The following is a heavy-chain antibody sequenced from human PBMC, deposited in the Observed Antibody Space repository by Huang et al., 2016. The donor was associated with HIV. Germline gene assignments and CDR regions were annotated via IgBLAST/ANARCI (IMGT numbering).Heavy chain of an antibody. D-gene: IGHD5-18*01. Sequence: EVQLVESGGGLVQPGRSLRLSCAASGFTFDDYAFHWVRQAPGKGREWVAGISWNSKSIDYADSVKGRFTISRDNAKNSLYLEMKSLRVEDMALYYCAKDASSGYSSGHSGFKVYFFDFWGQGTLVTVSS. V-gene: IGHV3-9*03. J-gene: IGHJ4*02. CDR3: AKDASSGYSSGHSGFKVYFFDF. CDR2: ISWNSKSI. CDR1: GFTFDDYA.